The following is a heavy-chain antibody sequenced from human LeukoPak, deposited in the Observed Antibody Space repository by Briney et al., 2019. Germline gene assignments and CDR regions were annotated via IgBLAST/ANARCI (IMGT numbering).Heavy chain of an antibody. CDR2: INPNSGGT. Sequence: ASVKVSCKASGYTFAGYYMHWVRQAPGQGLEWMGRINPNSGGTNYAQKFQGRVTMTRDTSISTAYMELSRLRSDDTAVYYCARNYYYDSSGYYAFDIWGQGTMVTVSS. V-gene: IGHV1-2*06. CDR3: ARNYYYDSSGYYAFDI. CDR1: GYTFAGYY. J-gene: IGHJ3*02. D-gene: IGHD3-22*01.